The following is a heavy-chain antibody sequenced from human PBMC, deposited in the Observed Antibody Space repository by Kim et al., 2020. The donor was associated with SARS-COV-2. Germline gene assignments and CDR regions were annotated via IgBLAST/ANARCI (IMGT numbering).Heavy chain of an antibody. CDR3: ARGGKGSGGY. CDR2: INHSGST. V-gene: IGHV4-34*01. Sequence: SETLSLTCAVYGGSFSGYYWSWIRQPPGKGLEWIGEINHSGSTNYNPSLKSRVTISVDTSKNQFSLKLSSVTAADTAVYYCARGGKGSGGYWGQGTLVTV. CDR1: GGSFSGYY. D-gene: IGHD6-25*01. J-gene: IGHJ4*02.